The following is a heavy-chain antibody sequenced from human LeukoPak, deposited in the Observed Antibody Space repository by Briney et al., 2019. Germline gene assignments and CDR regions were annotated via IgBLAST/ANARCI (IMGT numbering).Heavy chain of an antibody. D-gene: IGHD3-10*01. J-gene: IGHJ5*02. CDR2: INHSGST. CDR1: GESFSGYY. V-gene: IGHV4-34*01. Sequence: PSETLSLTCAVYGESFSGYYWSWIRQPPGKGLEWIGEINHSGSTNYNPSLKSRVTISVDTSKNQFSLKLSSVTAADTAVYYCARRGLLLWFGELLRNNWFDPWGQGTLVTVSS. CDR3: ARRGLLLWFGELLRNNWFDP.